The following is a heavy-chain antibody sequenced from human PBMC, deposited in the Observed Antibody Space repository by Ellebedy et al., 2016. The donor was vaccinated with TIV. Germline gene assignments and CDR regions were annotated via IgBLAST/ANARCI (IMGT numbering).Heavy chain of an antibody. Sequence: SETLSLXXAVYGGSFSGYYWSWIRQPPGKGLEWIGEINHSGSTNYNPSLKSRVTISVDTSKNQFSLKLSSVTAADTAVYYCARVRFKGYGGNYYYYYGMDVWGQGTTVTVSS. D-gene: IGHD4-23*01. J-gene: IGHJ6*02. CDR3: ARVRFKGYGGNYYYYYGMDV. CDR1: GGSFSGYY. V-gene: IGHV4-34*01. CDR2: INHSGST.